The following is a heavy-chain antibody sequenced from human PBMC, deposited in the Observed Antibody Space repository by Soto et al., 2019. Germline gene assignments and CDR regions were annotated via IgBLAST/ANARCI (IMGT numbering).Heavy chain of an antibody. CDR3: VRRHREVAGIFDY. V-gene: IGHV5-51*01. CDR2: IYPADSDS. D-gene: IGHD6-19*01. Sequence: GESLTISCRCSGYTFANYCVVWVLQMPEKGLEWMGIIYPADSDSRYSPSFQGQVTISADKSINTAYLQWSSLKASDTAMYFCVRRHREVAGIFDYWGQGTMVTVSS. CDR1: GYTFANYC. J-gene: IGHJ4*02.